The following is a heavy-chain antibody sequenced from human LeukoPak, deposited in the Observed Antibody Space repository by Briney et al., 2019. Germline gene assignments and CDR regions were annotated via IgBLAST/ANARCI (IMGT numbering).Heavy chain of an antibody. CDR2: IYYSGST. V-gene: IGHV4-61*08. CDR1: GGSISSGGYY. Sequence: PSETLSLTCTVSGGSISSGGYYWSWIRQPPGKGLEWIGYIYYSGSTNYNPSLKSRVTISVDTSKNQFSLKLSSVTAADTAVYYCARATWEARRPLFDYWGQGTLVTVSS. J-gene: IGHJ4*02. D-gene: IGHD6-6*01. CDR3: ARATWEARRPLFDY.